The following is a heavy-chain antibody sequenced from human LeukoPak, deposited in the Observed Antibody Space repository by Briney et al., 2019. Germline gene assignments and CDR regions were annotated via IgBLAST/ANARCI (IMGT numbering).Heavy chain of an antibody. Sequence: GESLKISCKGSGYSFTSYWIGWVRQMPGKGLEWMGIIYPGDSDTRYSPSFQGQVTVSADKSISTAYLQWSSLKASDTAMYYCARGSLGSSGYPYYFDCWGQGTLVTVSS. CDR1: GYSFTSYW. D-gene: IGHD3-22*01. V-gene: IGHV5-51*01. CDR3: ARGSLGSSGYPYYFDC. J-gene: IGHJ4*02. CDR2: IYPGDSDT.